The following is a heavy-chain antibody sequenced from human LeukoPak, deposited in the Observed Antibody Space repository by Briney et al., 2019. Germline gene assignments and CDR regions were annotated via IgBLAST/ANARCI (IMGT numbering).Heavy chain of an antibody. Sequence: GGSPRLSCEASGFTFSSYTMNWVRQAPGKGLEWVSYISSGSTTIYSADSVKGRFTISRDNAKNSLYLQMNSLRDEDTAVYYCARDRRWFDYWGQGTLVTVSS. V-gene: IGHV3-48*02. J-gene: IGHJ4*02. CDR3: ARDRRWFDY. D-gene: IGHD5-24*01. CDR1: GFTFSSYT. CDR2: ISSGSTTI.